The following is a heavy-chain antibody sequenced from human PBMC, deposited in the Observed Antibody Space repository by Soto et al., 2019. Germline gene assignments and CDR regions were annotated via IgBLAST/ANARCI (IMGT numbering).Heavy chain of an antibody. V-gene: IGHV3-21*01. CDR1: GFTFSTYS. CDR2: ISSSSTYI. D-gene: IGHD5-12*01. CDR3: ATLIVATNYFDY. J-gene: IGHJ4*02. Sequence: GGSLRLSCAASGFTFSTYSMNWVRQAPGKGLEWVSFISSSSTYIYYADSVKGRFTISRDNAKNSLYLQMNSLRAEDTAVYYCATLIVATNYFDYWGQGTLVTVSS.